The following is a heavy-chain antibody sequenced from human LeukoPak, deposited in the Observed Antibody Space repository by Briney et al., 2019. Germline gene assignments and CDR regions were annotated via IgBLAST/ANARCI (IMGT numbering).Heavy chain of an antibody. D-gene: IGHD6-13*01. J-gene: IGHJ3*02. V-gene: IGHV3-74*01. CDR2: INPDENTR. CDR1: GLTFSEIW. CDR3: ARVGYSSFDAFDI. Sequence: GGSLRLSCAASGLTFSEIWMHWVRQVPGKGLVWVAGINPDENTRKYADFVKGRFTISRDNAKKTLYLQMTSLGAEDTAIYYCARVGYSSFDAFDIWGQGTMVTVSS.